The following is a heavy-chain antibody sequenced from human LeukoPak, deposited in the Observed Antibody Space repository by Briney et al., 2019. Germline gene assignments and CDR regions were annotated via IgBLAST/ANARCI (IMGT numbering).Heavy chain of an antibody. CDR1: GFTFSTSW. J-gene: IGHJ6*03. CDR2: INGDGSDP. V-gene: IGHV3-74*01. CDR3: ARAPGIVGATYYYYMDV. D-gene: IGHD1-26*01. Sequence: GGSLRLSCVASGFTFSTSWMCWVRQAPGKGLKWVSRINGDGSDPSYADFVKGRFTISRDNAKNSLYLQMNSLRAEDTAVYYCARAPGIVGATYYYYMDVWGKGTTVTISS.